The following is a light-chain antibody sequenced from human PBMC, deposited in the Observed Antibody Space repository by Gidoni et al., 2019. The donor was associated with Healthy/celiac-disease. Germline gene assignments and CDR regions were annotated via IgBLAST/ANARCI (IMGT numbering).Light chain of an antibody. CDR2: DAS. Sequence: DTVLTPSPATLSLSPGERATLSCRASQSVSSYLAWYQQKPGQAPRLLIYDASNRATGIPARFSGSGSGTDFTLTISSLEPEDFAVYYCQQRSNWPPLTFGEGTKVEIK. CDR3: QQRSNWPPLT. V-gene: IGKV3-11*01. CDR1: QSVSSY. J-gene: IGKJ4*01.